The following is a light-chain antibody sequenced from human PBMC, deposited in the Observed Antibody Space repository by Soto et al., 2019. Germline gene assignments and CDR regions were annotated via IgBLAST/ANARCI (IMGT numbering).Light chain of an antibody. CDR3: CSYAGSSTFWV. CDR1: SSDVGSYNL. CDR2: EVS. J-gene: IGLJ3*02. V-gene: IGLV2-23*02. Sequence: QSALTQPASVSGSPGQSITISCTGTSSDVGSYNLVSWYQQHPGKAPKLMIYEVSKRPSGVSNRFSGSKSSNTASLTISGLQAEDEADYYCCSYAGSSTFWVFGGGTKLTVL.